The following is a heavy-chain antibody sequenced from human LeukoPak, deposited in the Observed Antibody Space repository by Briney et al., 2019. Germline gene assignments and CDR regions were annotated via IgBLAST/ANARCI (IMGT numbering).Heavy chain of an antibody. Sequence: SETLSLTCTVSGGSFSSYYWTWIRQPPGKGLEWIGYIDHSGSTNYNPSLKSRVSISSDTSKNQFSLELSSVTAADTAVYYCARLKATVSIHAYFDSWGQGALVTVSS. D-gene: IGHD4-17*01. V-gene: IGHV4-59*01. J-gene: IGHJ4*02. CDR2: IDHSGST. CDR3: ARLKATVSIHAYFDS. CDR1: GGSFSSYY.